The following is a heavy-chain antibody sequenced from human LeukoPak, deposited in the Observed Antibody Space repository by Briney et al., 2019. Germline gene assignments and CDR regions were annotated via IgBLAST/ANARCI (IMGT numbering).Heavy chain of an antibody. D-gene: IGHD6-13*01. J-gene: IGHJ4*02. CDR1: GDTVSNNNTA. Sequence: SQTLSLTCAISGDTVSNNNTAWFWIRQSPSRGLEWLGRSYYRSQWYNDYAVSVKSRITINPDTSKNQFSLQLNSVTPEDTAVYYCARGPGIAAANTGFDFWGQGTLVTVSS. CDR2: SYYRSQWYN. CDR3: ARGPGIAAANTGFDF. V-gene: IGHV6-1*01.